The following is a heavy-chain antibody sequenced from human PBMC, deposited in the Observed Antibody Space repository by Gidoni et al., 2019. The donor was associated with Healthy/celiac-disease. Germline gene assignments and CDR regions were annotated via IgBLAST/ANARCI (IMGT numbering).Heavy chain of an antibody. CDR2: IIPIFGTA. J-gene: IGHJ4*02. D-gene: IGHD3-10*01. V-gene: IGHV1-69*01. CDR3: ARDGVDYYGSGSYEWYFDY. CDR1: GGTFSSYA. Sequence: QVQLVQSGAEAKKPVSSVKVSCKASGGTFSSYATSWVRQAPGQGLEWRGGIIPIFGTANYEQKFQGRVTITADESTSTAYMELSSLRSEDTAVYYCARDGVDYYGSGSYEWYFDYWGQGTLVTVSS.